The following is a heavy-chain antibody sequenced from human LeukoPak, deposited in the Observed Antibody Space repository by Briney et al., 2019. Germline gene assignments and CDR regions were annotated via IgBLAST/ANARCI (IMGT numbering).Heavy chain of an antibody. D-gene: IGHD4-17*01. Sequence: GASVKVSCKASGYTFSIYGINWVRQAPGQGLEWMGWISAYNGNTNYAQKPQGRVTMTTDTSTSTAYMELRSLRSDDTAVYYCARETDYGDFFDYWGQGTLVTVSS. CDR1: GYTFSIYG. CDR2: ISAYNGNT. J-gene: IGHJ4*02. CDR3: ARETDYGDFFDY. V-gene: IGHV1-18*01.